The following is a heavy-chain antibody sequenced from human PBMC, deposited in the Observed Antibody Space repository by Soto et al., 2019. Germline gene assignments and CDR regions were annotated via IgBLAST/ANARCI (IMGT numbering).Heavy chain of an antibody. V-gene: IGHV1-3*01. CDR3: ARDKGRGYYDSSGYLRTYYYYGMDV. CDR2: INAGNGNT. CDR1: GYTFTSYA. Sequence: ASVKVSCKASGYTFTSYAMHWVRQAPGQRLEWMGWINAGNGNTKYSQKFQGRVTITRDTSASTAYMELSSLRSEDTAVYYCARDKGRGYYDSSGYLRTYYYYGMDVWGQGTTVTVCS. D-gene: IGHD3-22*01. J-gene: IGHJ6*02.